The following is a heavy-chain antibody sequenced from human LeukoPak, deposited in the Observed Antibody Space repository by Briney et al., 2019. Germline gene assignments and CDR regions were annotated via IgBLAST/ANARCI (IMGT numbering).Heavy chain of an antibody. CDR3: AKEHDLWHEEGNWFDT. CDR1: GFSLNTYS. CDR2: INDDTP. D-gene: IGHD3-3*01. Sequence: GGSLRLSCTTSGFSLNTYSMSWVRQAPAKGMEWVSAINDDTPYYTDSVKGRFTVSRDNPKNTLYLHLNSLRAEDTAIYYCAKEHDLWHEEGNWFDTWGQGVLVTVSS. V-gene: IGHV3-23*01. J-gene: IGHJ5*02.